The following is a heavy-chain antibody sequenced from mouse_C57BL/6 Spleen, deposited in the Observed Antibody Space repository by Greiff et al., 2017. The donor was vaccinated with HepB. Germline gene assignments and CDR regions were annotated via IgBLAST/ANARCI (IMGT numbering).Heavy chain of an antibody. D-gene: IGHD4-1*01. CDR3: ASQLTGTRGVFAY. Sequence: QVQLQQPGAELVMPGASVKLSCKASGYTFTSYWMHWVKQRPGQGLEWIGEIDPSDSYTNYNQKFKGKSTLTVDKSSSTPYMQLSSLTSEDSAVYYCASQLTGTRGVFAYWGQGTLVTVSA. CDR2: IDPSDSYT. V-gene: IGHV1-69*01. CDR1: GYTFTSYW. J-gene: IGHJ3*01.